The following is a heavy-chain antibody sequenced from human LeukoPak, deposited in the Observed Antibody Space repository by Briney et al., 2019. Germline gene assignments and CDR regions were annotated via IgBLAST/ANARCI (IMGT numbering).Heavy chain of an antibody. V-gene: IGHV1-69*13. CDR2: IIPIFGTA. CDR3: ARDEAPERYYFDY. Sequence: SVKVSCKASGGTFSSYAISWVRQAPGQGLEWMGGIIPIFGTANYAQKFQGRVTITADESTSTAYMELSSLRSEDTAVYYCARDEAPERYYFDYWGQGTLVTVSS. CDR1: GGTFSSYA. J-gene: IGHJ4*02.